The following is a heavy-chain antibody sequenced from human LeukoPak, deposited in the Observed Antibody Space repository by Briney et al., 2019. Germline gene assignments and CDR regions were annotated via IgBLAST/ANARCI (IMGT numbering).Heavy chain of an antibody. CDR1: GYTFTGYY. D-gene: IGHD3-10*01. CDR2: INPNSGGT. V-gene: IGHV1-2*02. CDR3: ARGRMVRGVQNWFDP. Sequence: ASVKVSCKASGYTFTGYYMHWVRQAPGQGLEWMGWINPNSGGTNYAQKFQGRVTMTRDTSISTAYMELSRLRSDDTAVYYCARGRMVRGVQNWFDPWGQGTLVTVSS. J-gene: IGHJ5*02.